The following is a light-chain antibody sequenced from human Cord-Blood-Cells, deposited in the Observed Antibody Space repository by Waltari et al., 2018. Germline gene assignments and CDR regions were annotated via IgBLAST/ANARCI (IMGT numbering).Light chain of an antibody. J-gene: IGKJ2*03. CDR1: QSVLYSSNNKNY. CDR3: QQYYSTPYS. V-gene: IGKV4-1*01. Sequence: DIVMTQCPDSLAVSLGERATINCKSSQSVLYSSNNKNYLAWYQQKPGQPPKRLIYWASTRESGVPDRFSGSRSGTDFTLTISSLQAEDVAVYYCQQYYSTPYSFGQGTKLEIK. CDR2: WAS.